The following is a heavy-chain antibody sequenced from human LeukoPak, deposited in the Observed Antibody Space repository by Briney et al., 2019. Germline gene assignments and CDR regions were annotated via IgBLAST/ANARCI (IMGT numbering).Heavy chain of an antibody. D-gene: IGHD6-13*01. CDR2: IWFDGSYI. J-gene: IGHJ4*02. Sequence: GGSLRLSCAASGFKISNYGMHWVRQAPGKALDWVAVIWFDGSYIYYGDSVRGRFTISRDNSKNTLYLQMNSLRAEDTAIYYCAKVVQYTASTGTGLDYWGQGTLVTVPS. CDR3: AKVVQYTASTGTGLDY. V-gene: IGHV3-33*06. CDR1: GFKISNYG.